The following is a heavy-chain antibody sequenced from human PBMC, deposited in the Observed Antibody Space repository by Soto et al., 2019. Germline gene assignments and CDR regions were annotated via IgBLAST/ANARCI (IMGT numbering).Heavy chain of an antibody. CDR2: IIPISGTA. V-gene: IGHV1-69*01. CDR3: ARSQGSSTSLEIYYYYYYGMDV. D-gene: IGHD2-2*01. CDR1: GGTFNSYA. Sequence: QVQLVQSGAEVKKPGSSVKVSCKASGGTFNSYAISWVRHAPGHGLELMGGIIPISGTANYAQKFQGRVTITADESTSTAYMELSSLRSEDTAVYYCARSQGSSTSLEIYYYYYYGMDVWGQGTTVTVSS. J-gene: IGHJ6*02.